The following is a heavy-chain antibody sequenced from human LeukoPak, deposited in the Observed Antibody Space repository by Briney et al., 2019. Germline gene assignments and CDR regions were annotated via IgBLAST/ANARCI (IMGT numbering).Heavy chain of an antibody. J-gene: IGHJ4*02. CDR3: AREDIVVVPAALFDY. CDR1: GYTFTSYY. CDR2: INPSGGST. Sequence: GASVKVSCKASGYTFTSYYMHWVRQAPGQGLEWMGIINPSGGSTSYAQKFQGRVTMTRDTSTSTVYMELSSLRSEDTAVYYCAREDIVVVPAALFDYWGQGTLVTVSS. D-gene: IGHD2-2*01. V-gene: IGHV1-46*01.